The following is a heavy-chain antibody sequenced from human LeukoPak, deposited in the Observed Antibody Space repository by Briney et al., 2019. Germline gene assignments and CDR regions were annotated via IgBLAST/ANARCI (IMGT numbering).Heavy chain of an antibody. D-gene: IGHD5-18*01. Sequence: GRSLRLSCAASGFTFDDYAMHWVRQAPGKGLEWVSGISWNSGSIGYADSVKGRFTISRDNAKNSLYLQMNSLRAEDTALYYCAKGGGYSYGSTYYFDYWGQGTLVTVSS. CDR3: AKGGGYSYGSTYYFDY. CDR2: ISWNSGSI. CDR1: GFTFDDYA. J-gene: IGHJ4*02. V-gene: IGHV3-9*01.